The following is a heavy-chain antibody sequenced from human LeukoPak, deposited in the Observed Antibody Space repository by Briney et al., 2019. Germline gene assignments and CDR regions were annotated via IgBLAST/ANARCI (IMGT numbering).Heavy chain of an antibody. CDR2: IFYGGNT. CDR1: GVSITTYF. V-gene: IGHV4-59*13. Sequence: PSETLSLTCSVSGVSITTYFWTWIRLSPGRGLEWIGYIFYGGNTNYNPSFKGRLTISLDTSKNQFSLKLSSVTAADTAVYYCARGKGARYSGSYSAYFDYWGQGTLVTVSS. J-gene: IGHJ4*02. D-gene: IGHD1-26*01. CDR3: ARGKGARYSGSYSAYFDY.